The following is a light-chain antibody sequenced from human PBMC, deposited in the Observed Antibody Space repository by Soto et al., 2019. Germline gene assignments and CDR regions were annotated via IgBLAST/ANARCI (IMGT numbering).Light chain of an antibody. J-gene: IGKJ1*01. CDR3: QQYGSSPT. Sequence: EIVLTQSPGTLSLSPGERATLSCRSSRSISSSYLAWYQQKTGQAPRLLIYDVSSRATGIPDRFSGSGSGTDFTLTIIRLEPEDFAVYYYQQYGSSPTFGQGTKVEIK. CDR1: RSISSSY. V-gene: IGKV3-20*01. CDR2: DVS.